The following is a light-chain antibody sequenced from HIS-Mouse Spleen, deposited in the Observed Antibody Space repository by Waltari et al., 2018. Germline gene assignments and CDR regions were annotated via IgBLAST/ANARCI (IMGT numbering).Light chain of an antibody. J-gene: IGLJ1*01. Sequence: SYVLTQPPSVSVAPGQTARITCGGNNIGSKSVHWYQQKPGQAPVLGVYDDSDRPSGLPGRLSGYNSGNTATRTISRGEAVDEADYYCQVWDSSSDHYVFGTGTKVTVL. CDR2: DDS. CDR1: NIGSKS. CDR3: QVWDSSSDHYV. V-gene: IGLV3-21*02.